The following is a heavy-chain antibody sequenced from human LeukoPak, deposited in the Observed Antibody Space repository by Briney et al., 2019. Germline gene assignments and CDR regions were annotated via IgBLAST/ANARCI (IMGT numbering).Heavy chain of an antibody. D-gene: IGHD3-22*01. CDR3: ARARASHYYYDSSGYPIDY. Sequence: GGSLRLSCAASGFTFSSYSMNWVCQAPGKGLEWVSSISSSSSYIYYADSVKGRFTISRDNAKNSLYLQMNSLRAEDTAVYYCARARASHYYYDSSGYPIDYWGQGTLVTVSS. V-gene: IGHV3-21*01. CDR1: GFTFSSYS. J-gene: IGHJ4*02. CDR2: ISSSSSYI.